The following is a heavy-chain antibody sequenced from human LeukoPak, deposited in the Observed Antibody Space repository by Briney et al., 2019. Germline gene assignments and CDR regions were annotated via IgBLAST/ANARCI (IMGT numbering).Heavy chain of an antibody. CDR3: ARDRIWDFWSGYYYNWFDP. J-gene: IGHJ5*02. Sequence: PGGSLRLSCAASGFTFSSYWMSWVRQAPGKGLEWVASIKQDGSEKYYVDSVKGRFTISRDNAKNSLYLQMNSLRAEDTAVYYCARDRIWDFWSGYYYNWFDPWGQGTLVTVSS. CDR2: IKQDGSEK. V-gene: IGHV3-7*01. CDR1: GFTFSSYW. D-gene: IGHD3-3*01.